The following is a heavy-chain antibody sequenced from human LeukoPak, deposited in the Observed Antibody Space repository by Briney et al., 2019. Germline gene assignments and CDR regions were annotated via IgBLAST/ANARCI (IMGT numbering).Heavy chain of an antibody. V-gene: IGHV3-7*01. D-gene: IGHD6-13*01. J-gene: IGHJ4*02. Sequence: GGSLRLSCAASRFTFSSYSMSWVRQAPGKGLEWVATIKQDGSEKYYVDSVKGRFTISRDNSKNTLYLQMNSLRAEDTAVYYCARVGLSSSWPPNWGQGTLVTVSS. CDR3: ARVGLSSSWPPN. CDR2: IKQDGSEK. CDR1: RFTFSSYS.